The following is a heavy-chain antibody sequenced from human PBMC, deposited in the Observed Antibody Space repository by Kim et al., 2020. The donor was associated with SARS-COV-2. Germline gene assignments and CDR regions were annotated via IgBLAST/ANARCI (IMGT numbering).Heavy chain of an antibody. D-gene: IGHD2-2*01. CDR2: INSDGSST. CDR1: GFTFSSYW. J-gene: IGHJ6*02. Sequence: GGSLRLSCAASGFTFSSYWMHWVRQAPGKGLVWVSRINSDGSSTSYADSVKGRFTISRDNAKNTLYLQMNSLRAEDTAVYYCAREEYCSSTSCYLRYYYYGMDVWGQGTTVTVSS. V-gene: IGHV3-74*01. CDR3: AREEYCSSTSCYLRYYYYGMDV.